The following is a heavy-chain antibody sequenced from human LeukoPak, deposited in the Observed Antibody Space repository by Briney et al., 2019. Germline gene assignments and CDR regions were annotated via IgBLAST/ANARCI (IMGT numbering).Heavy chain of an antibody. Sequence: SETLSLTCTVSGGSISSYYWSWIRQPPGKGLEWIGYIYYSGSTNYNPSLKSRVTISVDTSKNQFSLKLSSVTAADTAVYYCARDGGAYGFDPWGQGTLVTVSS. V-gene: IGHV4-59*01. CDR1: GGSISSYY. D-gene: IGHD2-21*01. J-gene: IGHJ5*02. CDR2: IYYSGST. CDR3: ARDGGAYGFDP.